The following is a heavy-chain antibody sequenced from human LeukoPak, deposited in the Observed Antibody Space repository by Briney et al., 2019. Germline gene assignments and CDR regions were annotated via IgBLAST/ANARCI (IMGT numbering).Heavy chain of an antibody. Sequence: SQALSLTCTVSGGSISCGDYYWSWIRQPPGKGLEWIGYIYYSGSTYYNPSLKSRVTISVDTSKNQFSLKLSSVTAADTAVYYCARRTEYWNYFDYWGQGTLVTVSS. CDR2: IYYSGST. V-gene: IGHV4-30-4*01. CDR3: ARRTEYWNYFDY. J-gene: IGHJ4*02. CDR1: GGSISCGDYY. D-gene: IGHD1-1*01.